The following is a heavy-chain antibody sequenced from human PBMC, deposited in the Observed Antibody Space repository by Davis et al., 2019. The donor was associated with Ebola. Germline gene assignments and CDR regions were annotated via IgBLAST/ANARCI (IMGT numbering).Heavy chain of an antibody. D-gene: IGHD3-16*01. CDR2: MNPNSGNT. J-gene: IGHJ3*02. CDR1: GYTFTSYD. Sequence: AASVKVSCKASGYTFTSYDINWVRQATGQGLEWMGWMNPNSGNTGYAQKFQGRVTMTRNTSISTAYMELSSLRSEDTAVYYCAREVATGEAFDIWGQGTMVTVSS. CDR3: AREVATGEAFDI. V-gene: IGHV1-8*01.